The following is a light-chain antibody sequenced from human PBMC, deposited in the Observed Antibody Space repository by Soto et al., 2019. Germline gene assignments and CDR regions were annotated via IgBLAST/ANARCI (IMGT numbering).Light chain of an antibody. CDR3: QESYSPLWGT. J-gene: IGKJ1*01. CDR1: QNINNY. CDR2: GAS. Sequence: DIQMTQSPSSLSASVGDRVTIACRTSQNINNYLNWYQQKPGKAPKVLIYGASSLQSGVPLRFSGGGSGTEFTLTISSLQSEDLATYYCQESYSPLWGTCGQGTKVDIK. V-gene: IGKV1-39*01.